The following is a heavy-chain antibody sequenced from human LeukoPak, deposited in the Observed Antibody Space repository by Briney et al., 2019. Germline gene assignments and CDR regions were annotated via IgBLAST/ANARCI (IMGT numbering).Heavy chain of an antibody. J-gene: IGHJ4*02. Sequence: GGSLRLSCAASGFTFSSYSMNWVRQAPGKGLEWVSYISSSSSTIYYADSVKGRFTISRDNAKNSLYLQMNSLRAEDTAVYYCARESAVAGYYFDYWGQGTLVTVSS. CDR3: ARESAVAGYYFDY. CDR1: GFTFSSYS. CDR2: ISSSSSTI. D-gene: IGHD6-19*01. V-gene: IGHV3-48*01.